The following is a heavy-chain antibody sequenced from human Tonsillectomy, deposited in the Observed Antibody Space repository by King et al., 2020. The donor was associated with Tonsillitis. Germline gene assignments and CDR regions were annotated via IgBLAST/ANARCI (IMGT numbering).Heavy chain of an antibody. D-gene: IGHD2-2*01. V-gene: IGHV3-23*04. Sequence: VQLVESGGGLVQPGGSLRLSCAASGFTFSSYAMSWVRQAPGKGLEWVSAISGSGAGTYYAESVKGRFTISRDNSKNTLYLQMNSLRAEDTAVFYCAKQERSYCSSTSCLNWFDPWGQGTLVTVSS. CDR1: GFTFSSYA. CDR3: AKQERSYCSSTSCLNWFDP. J-gene: IGHJ5*02. CDR2: ISGSGAGT.